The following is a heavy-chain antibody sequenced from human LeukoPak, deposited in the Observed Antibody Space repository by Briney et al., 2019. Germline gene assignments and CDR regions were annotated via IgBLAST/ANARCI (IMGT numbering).Heavy chain of an antibody. CDR3: ARERGYSGYDRPYYYGMDV. V-gene: IGHV3-11*01. D-gene: IGHD5-12*01. Sequence: GGSLRLSCAASGFTFSDYYMSWIRQAPGKGLEWVSYISSSGSTIYYADSVKGRFTISRDNAKNSLYLQMNSLRAEDTAVYYCARERGYSGYDRPYYYGMDVWGQGTTVTVSS. J-gene: IGHJ6*02. CDR1: GFTFSDYY. CDR2: ISSSGSTI.